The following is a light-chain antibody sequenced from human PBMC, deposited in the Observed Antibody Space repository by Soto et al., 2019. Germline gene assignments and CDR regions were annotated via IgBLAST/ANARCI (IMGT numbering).Light chain of an antibody. Sequence: ETLLTQSPANLSVSPGERVTLSCRASQSVRDNFAWYQQKTGQAPRRLIYGASTRAPGIPDRFSGSGFGTEFSLTIGSLQSEDFAVYSFQQHNDLPPSTFGQGTKMAIK. J-gene: IGKJ2*01. CDR3: QQHNDLPPST. V-gene: IGKV3-15*01. CDR1: QSVRDN. CDR2: GAS.